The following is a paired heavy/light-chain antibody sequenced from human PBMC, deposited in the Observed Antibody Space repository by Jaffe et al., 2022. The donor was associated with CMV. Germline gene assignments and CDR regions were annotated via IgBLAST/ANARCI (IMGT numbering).Heavy chain of an antibody. CDR3: AKLRDDSSGYFRFQY. CDR1: GFTFSNYG. Sequence: VQLVESGGGLVQPGGSLRISCVGSGFTFSNYGMSWVRQAPGEGLEWVSGIRGSGFGTFYADSVRGRFTISRDNSKSTLYLQMHSLRAEDTAIYYCAKLRDDSSGYFRFQYWGQGTLVTVSS. D-gene: IGHD3-22*01. V-gene: IGHV3-23*04. J-gene: IGHJ1*01. CDR2: IRGSGFGT.
Light chain of an antibody. J-gene: IGKJ4*01. Sequence: DIQMTQSPSSLSASVGDRVTITCQASQDISKFLNWYQQKPGKAPNLLIYDASHLETGVPSRFSGSGSGTDFTFIINSLQPEDIGTYYCQQYDSLPLTFGGGTKVEMK. CDR3: QQYDSLPLT. CDR2: DAS. V-gene: IGKV1-33*01. CDR1: QDISKF.